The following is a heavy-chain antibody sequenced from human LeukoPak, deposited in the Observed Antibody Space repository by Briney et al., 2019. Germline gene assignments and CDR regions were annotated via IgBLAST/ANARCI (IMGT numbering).Heavy chain of an antibody. V-gene: IGHV1-69*05. Sequence: SVKVSCKASGGTYSSYAISWVRQAPGQGLEWMGGIIPIFGTANYAQKFQGRVTITTDESTSTTDRELSSLRSEDTAVNYCARSYGDYLSDYWGQGTLVTVSS. J-gene: IGHJ4*02. CDR2: IIPIFGTA. D-gene: IGHD4-17*01. CDR1: GGTYSSYA. CDR3: ARSYGDYLSDY.